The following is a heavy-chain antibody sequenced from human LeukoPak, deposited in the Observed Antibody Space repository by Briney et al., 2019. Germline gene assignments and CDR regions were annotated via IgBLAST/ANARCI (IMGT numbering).Heavy chain of an antibody. D-gene: IGHD5-12*01. CDR1: GFTFNSYG. CDR2: IWYDGSNE. J-gene: IGHJ6*02. Sequence: PGKSLRLSCAASGFTFNSYGMPWVRQAPGKGLEWVAVIWYDGSNEYYADSVKGRFSISRDNSKNTLYLQMNSLRAEDTAVYYCARGSLWLRARDGMDVWGQGTTVTVSS. CDR3: ARGSLWLRARDGMDV. V-gene: IGHV3-33*01.